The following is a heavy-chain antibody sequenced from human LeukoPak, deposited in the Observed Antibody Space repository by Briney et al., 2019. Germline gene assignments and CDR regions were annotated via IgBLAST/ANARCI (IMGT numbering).Heavy chain of an antibody. CDR2: ITSSSMYI. Sequence: GGSLRLSCAASGFTFSNYNMNWVRQTPGKGLEWVSSITSSSMYIYYADSVKGRFTISRDNAKNSLSLQMNSLRAEDTAVYYCARDPYNGNYGDSYYYFMDAWGKGTTITISS. D-gene: IGHD1-26*01. CDR3: ARDPYNGNYGDSYYYFMDA. CDR1: GFTFSNYN. V-gene: IGHV3-21*01. J-gene: IGHJ6*03.